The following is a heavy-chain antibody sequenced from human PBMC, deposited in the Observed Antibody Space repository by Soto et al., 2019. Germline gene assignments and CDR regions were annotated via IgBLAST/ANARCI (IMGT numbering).Heavy chain of an antibody. CDR1: GGSISSGGYY. CDR3: ARDKITGLFDY. CDR2: ISYGGST. D-gene: IGHD2-8*02. V-gene: IGHV4-31*03. Sequence: PSETLSLTCTVSGGSISSGGYYWSWIRQHPGKGLDWIGCISYGGSTSYNPSLKSRVTISVDTSKNQFSLKLTSVTAADTAVYYCARDKITGLFDYWGQGTLVTVPQ. J-gene: IGHJ4*02.